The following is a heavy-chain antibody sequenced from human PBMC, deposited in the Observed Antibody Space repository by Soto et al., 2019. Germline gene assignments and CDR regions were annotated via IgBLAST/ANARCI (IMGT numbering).Heavy chain of an antibody. CDR1: GGSISSSSYY. D-gene: IGHD2-15*01. Sequence: QLQLQESGPGLVKPSETLSLTCTVSGGSISSSSYYWGWIRQPPGKGLEWIGSIYYSGSTYYNPSLKSRVTISVDTSKNHFSLKLSSVTAADTAVYYCARRGGYCSGGSCYYNWFDPWGQGTLVTVSS. J-gene: IGHJ5*02. CDR2: IYYSGST. CDR3: ARRGGYCSGGSCYYNWFDP. V-gene: IGHV4-39*01.